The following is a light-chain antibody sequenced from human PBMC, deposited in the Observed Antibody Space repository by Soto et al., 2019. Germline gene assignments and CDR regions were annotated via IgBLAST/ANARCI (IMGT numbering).Light chain of an antibody. CDR2: KAS. J-gene: IGKJ1*01. CDR3: QHYNSYSEA. Sequence: DIQMTQSPSTLSASVGDRVTITCRASQSISIWLAWYQQKPGKAPNLLIYKASTLKSGVPSRFSGSGSGTEFTLTISSLQPDDFATYYCQHYNSYSEAFGQGTKVELK. CDR1: QSISIW. V-gene: IGKV1-5*03.